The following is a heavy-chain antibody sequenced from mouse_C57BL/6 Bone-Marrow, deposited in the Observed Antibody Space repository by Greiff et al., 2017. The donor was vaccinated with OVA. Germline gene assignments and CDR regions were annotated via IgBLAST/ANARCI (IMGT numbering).Heavy chain of an antibody. V-gene: IGHV14-2*01. Sequence: VQLQQSGAELVKPGASVKLSCTASGFNIKDYYMHWVKQRTEQGLEWIGRIDPEDGDTKYAPKFQGKATITADTSSNTAYLQLSSLTSEDTAVEYCARSESEKRYFDVWGTGTTVTVSS. CDR1: GFNIKDYY. CDR3: ARSESEKRYFDV. J-gene: IGHJ1*03. CDR2: IDPEDGDT.